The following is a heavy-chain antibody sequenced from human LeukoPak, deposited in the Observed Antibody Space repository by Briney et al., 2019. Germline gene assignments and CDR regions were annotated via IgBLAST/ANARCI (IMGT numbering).Heavy chain of an antibody. CDR2: INGDGSST. CDR3: TRQWYTPSDY. J-gene: IGHJ4*02. Sequence: PGGSLRLSCAASGFIFNNYWMHWVRQTPGEGPLWPSRINGDGSSTSYAYSVQGRFIISRDNAKNTLYLQMNSLRAEDTAVYYCTRQWYTPSDYWGQGTLVTVSS. V-gene: IGHV3-74*01. CDR1: GFIFNNYW. D-gene: IGHD6-19*01.